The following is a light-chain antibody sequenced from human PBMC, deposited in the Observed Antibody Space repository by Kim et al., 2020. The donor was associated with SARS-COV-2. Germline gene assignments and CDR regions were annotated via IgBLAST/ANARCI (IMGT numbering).Light chain of an antibody. J-gene: IGKJ2*01. CDR1: QTISSNS. CDR2: RAS. V-gene: IGKV3-20*01. CDR3: HQYGSSPVT. Sequence: LSPGERATLSCRASQTISSNSLAWYQQKPGQTPRLLISRASSRATGIPDRVSGVGSGTDFTLTISRLEPEDFAVYSCHQYGSSPVTFGQGTKLDI.